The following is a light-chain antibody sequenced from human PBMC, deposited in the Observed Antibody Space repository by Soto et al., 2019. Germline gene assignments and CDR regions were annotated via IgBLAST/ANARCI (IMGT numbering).Light chain of an antibody. Sequence: DIQMTQSPSSLSASVGDRVTITCRASQTVDKYLNWYQQKSGEAPKLLIFFASTLQSGVPSRFSGSGTGTDFTLTISSLQPEDFAAYYCHQSYSTPHTFGQGTKVEIK. CDR2: FAS. J-gene: IGKJ2*01. CDR1: QTVDKY. V-gene: IGKV1-39*01. CDR3: HQSYSTPHT.